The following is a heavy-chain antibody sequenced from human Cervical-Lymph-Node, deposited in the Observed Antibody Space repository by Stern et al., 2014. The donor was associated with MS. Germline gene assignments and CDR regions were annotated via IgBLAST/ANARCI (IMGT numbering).Heavy chain of an antibody. V-gene: IGHV1-69*04. CDR2: SIPIPGIA. CDR3: AREDFWNGGHFDN. J-gene: IGHJ4*02. D-gene: IGHD3-3*01. CDR1: GGTFTSYS. Sequence: QDQLVQSGPEVKEPGSSMTVSCKVSGGTFTSYSFSWGRQAPGQGLLWMGRSIPIPGIAMVAPKFQGTVNTTTDQSTKTAYTEMPSLTSEDTAVYYCAREDFWNGGHFDNWGQGTLVTVSS.